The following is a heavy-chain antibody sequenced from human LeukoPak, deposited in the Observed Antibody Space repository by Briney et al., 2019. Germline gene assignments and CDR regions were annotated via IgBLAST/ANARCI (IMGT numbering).Heavy chain of an antibody. CDR1: GGSISSYY. CDR2: IDYSGST. D-gene: IGHD3-9*01. J-gene: IGHJ2*01. CDR3: ARESYYDILTGLYWFFDL. Sequence: SETLSLTCTVSGGSISSYYWSWLRQPPGKGLEWIGYIDYSGSTNYNPSLKSRVTISVDTSKNQFSLKLSSVTAADTAVYYCARESYYDILTGLYWFFDLWRRGTLVTVSS. V-gene: IGHV4-59*01.